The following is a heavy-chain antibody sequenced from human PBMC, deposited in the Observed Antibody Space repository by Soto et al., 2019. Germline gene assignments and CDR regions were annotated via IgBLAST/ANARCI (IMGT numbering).Heavy chain of an antibody. CDR3: ARDCSSTSGQGGFGY. CDR1: GYTFTGYY. Sequence: QVPLVQSGAEVKKPGASVKVYCKASGYTFTGYYMHWVRQAPGQGLEWMGWINPNSGGTNYAQKFQGWVTMTRDTSISTAYMELSRLRSDDTAVYYCARDCSSTSGQGGFGYWGQGTLVTVAS. J-gene: IGHJ4*02. D-gene: IGHD2-2*01. CDR2: INPNSGGT. V-gene: IGHV1-2*04.